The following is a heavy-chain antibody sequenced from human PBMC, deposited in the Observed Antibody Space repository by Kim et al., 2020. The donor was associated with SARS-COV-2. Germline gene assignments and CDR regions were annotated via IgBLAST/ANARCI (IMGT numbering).Heavy chain of an antibody. V-gene: IGHV3-74*01. CDR2: IKTDGSYT. CDR3: VRGYNSGCGDY. J-gene: IGHJ4*02. Sequence: GGSLRLSCAASGFTFSSYWMHWVRQPPGKGLMWISRIKTDGSYTSYAGSVKGRFTLSRDNANNTLYLQMDSLRAEDTAVYYCVRGYNSGCGDYWGQGTLVTVSS. CDR1: GFTFSSYW. D-gene: IGHD5-18*01.